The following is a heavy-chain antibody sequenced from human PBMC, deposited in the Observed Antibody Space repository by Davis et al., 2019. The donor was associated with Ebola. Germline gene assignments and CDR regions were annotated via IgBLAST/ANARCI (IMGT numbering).Heavy chain of an antibody. CDR2: ISYDGSNK. Sequence: PGGSLRLSCAASGFTFSSYAMHWVRQAPGKGLEWVAVISYDGSNKYYADSVKGRFTISRDNSKNTLYLQMNSLRAEDTAVYYCAKGKNLRINYFDYRGQGTLVTVSS. CDR3: AKGKNLRINYFDY. D-gene: IGHD2/OR15-2a*01. V-gene: IGHV3-30-3*01. CDR1: GFTFSSYA. J-gene: IGHJ4*02.